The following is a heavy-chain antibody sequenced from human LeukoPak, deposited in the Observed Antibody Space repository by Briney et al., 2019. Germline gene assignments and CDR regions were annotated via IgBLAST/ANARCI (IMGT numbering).Heavy chain of an antibody. Sequence: GGSLRLSCAASGFTFSTYAMSWVRQAPGKGLEWVSAISGGGGSTHYADSVKGRFAISRDNSKNTLFLQMSSLRADDTAIYYCAKHYDISGYYPYWGQGTLVTVSS. V-gene: IGHV3-23*01. CDR2: ISGGGGST. J-gene: IGHJ4*02. CDR3: AKHYDISGYYPY. CDR1: GFTFSTYA. D-gene: IGHD3-22*01.